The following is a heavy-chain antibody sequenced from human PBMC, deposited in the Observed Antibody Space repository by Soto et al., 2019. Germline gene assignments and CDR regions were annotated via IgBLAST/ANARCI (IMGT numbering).Heavy chain of an antibody. CDR2: ISGSGGST. CDR3: AKPGTQWLVPHPHRSQFDY. J-gene: IGHJ4*02. D-gene: IGHD6-19*01. V-gene: IGHV3-23*01. CDR1: GFTFSSYA. Sequence: EVQLLESGGGLVQPGGSLRLSCAASGFTFSSYAMSWVRQAPGKGLEWVSAISGSGGSTYYADSVKGRFTISRDNSKNTLYLQMNSLRAEDTAVYYCAKPGTQWLVPHPHRSQFDYWGQGTLVTVSS.